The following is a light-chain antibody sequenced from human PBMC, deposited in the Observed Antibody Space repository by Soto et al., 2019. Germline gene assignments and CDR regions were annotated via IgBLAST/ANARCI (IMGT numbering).Light chain of an antibody. J-gene: IGKJ5*01. CDR3: QQYNSWPPIT. CDR1: QSVSSN. V-gene: IGKV3-15*01. CDR2: GAS. Sequence: EIVMTQSPATLSVSPGERATLSCRASQSVSSNLAWYQQKPGQAPSLLIYGASTRATGIPARFSGSGSGTEFTLTIRSLQSEDFAVYYCQQYNSWPPITFGQGTRLEIK.